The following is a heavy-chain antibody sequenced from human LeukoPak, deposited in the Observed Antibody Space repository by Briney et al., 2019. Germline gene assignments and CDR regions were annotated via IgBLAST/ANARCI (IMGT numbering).Heavy chain of an antibody. V-gene: IGHV3-73*01. Sequence: PGGSLRLSCAAFGFTFSGSAMHWVRQASGKGLEWVGRARNRGNGYTTQYAASVKGRFTFSRDDSENTVYLQMNSLKTEDTAVYFCARIMRVDYGTYYFDYWGQGTLVTVSS. J-gene: IGHJ4*02. CDR1: GFTFSGSA. D-gene: IGHD4/OR15-4a*01. CDR3: ARIMRVDYGTYYFDY. CDR2: ARNRGNGYTT.